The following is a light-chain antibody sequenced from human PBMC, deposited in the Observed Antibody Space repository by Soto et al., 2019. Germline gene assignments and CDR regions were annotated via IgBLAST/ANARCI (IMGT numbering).Light chain of an antibody. CDR3: NSYSSSATYV. CDR1: SSVVGGYNF. V-gene: IGLV2-14*03. J-gene: IGLJ1*01. Sequence: QSVLTQPASVSGSPGQSITISCTGTSSVVGGYNFVSWYQQYPGRAPKVMIYDVSNRPSGVSNRFYGSKSGNTASLTISGLQAEDEADYYCNSYSSSATYVFGTGTKVTVL. CDR2: DVS.